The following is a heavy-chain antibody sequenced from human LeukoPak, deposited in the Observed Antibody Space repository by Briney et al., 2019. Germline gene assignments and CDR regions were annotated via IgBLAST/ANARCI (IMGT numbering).Heavy chain of an antibody. V-gene: IGHV4-59*02. CDR2: IHYTGNT. D-gene: IGHD3-10*01. J-gene: IGHJ1*01. CDR1: GASVRRYY. CDR3: ARGYGSGNYNNFHQ. Sequence: SETLSLTCTVSGASVRRYYWSWIGQPPGKRLEWIGYIHYTGNTDYNPSRTSRGTMSVDTSKNQFSLMLTSVTAADTSVYYCARGYGSGNYNNFHQWGQGLLVAVSS.